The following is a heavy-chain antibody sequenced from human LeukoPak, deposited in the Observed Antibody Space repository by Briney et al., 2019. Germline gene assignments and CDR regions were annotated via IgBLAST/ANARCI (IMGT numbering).Heavy chain of an antibody. V-gene: IGHV3-11*01. CDR2: ISSSGSTI. CDR1: GFTFSDYY. J-gene: IGHJ6*02. Sequence: PGRSLRLSCAASGFTFSDYYMSWIRQAPGKGLEWVSYISSSGSTIYYADSVKGRFTISRDNAKNSLYLQMNSLRAEDTAVYYCAREDEGIAVTYYYGMDVWGQGTTVTVSS. D-gene: IGHD6-19*01. CDR3: AREDEGIAVTYYYGMDV.